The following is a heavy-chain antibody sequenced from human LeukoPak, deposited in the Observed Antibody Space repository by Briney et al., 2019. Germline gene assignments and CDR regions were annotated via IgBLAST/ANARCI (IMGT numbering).Heavy chain of an antibody. CDR1: GGTFSSYA. CDR3: ARDLDDSYTNYYGMDV. V-gene: IGHV1-69*13. J-gene: IGHJ6*02. D-gene: IGHD3-16*02. CDR2: IIPIFGTA. Sequence: ASAKVSCKASGGTFSSYAISWVRQAPGQGLEWMGGIIPIFGTANYAQKFQGRVTITADESTSTAYMELSSLRSEDTAVYYCARDLDDSYTNYYGMDVWGQGTTVTVSS.